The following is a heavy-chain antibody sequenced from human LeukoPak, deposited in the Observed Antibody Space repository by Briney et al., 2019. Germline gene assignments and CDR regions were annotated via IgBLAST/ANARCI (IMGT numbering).Heavy chain of an antibody. CDR3: AELGITMIGGV. V-gene: IGHV3-21*01. Sequence: GGSLRLSCAASGFTFSHYSMNWVRQAPGKGLEWVSSISSNSKYIYYADSVKGRFTISRDNAKNSLYLQMKSLRAEDTAVYYCAELGITMIGGVWGKGTTVTISS. CDR2: ISSNSKYI. D-gene: IGHD3-10*02. J-gene: IGHJ6*04. CDR1: GFTFSHYS.